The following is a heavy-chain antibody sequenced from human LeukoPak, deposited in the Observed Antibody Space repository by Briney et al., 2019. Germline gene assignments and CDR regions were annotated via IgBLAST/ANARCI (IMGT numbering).Heavy chain of an antibody. Sequence: ASVKVSCKASGYTFTGYYMHWVRQAPGQGLEWMGWINPNSGGTNYAQKFQGRVTMTRDTSISTAYMGLSRLRSDDTAVYYCARDPRDYYYYMDVWGKGTTVTISS. CDR2: INPNSGGT. CDR3: ARDPRDYYYYMDV. CDR1: GYTFTGYY. V-gene: IGHV1-2*02. J-gene: IGHJ6*03.